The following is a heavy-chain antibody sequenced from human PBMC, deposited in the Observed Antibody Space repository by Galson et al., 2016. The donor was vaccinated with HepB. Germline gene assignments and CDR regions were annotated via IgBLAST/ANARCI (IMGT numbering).Heavy chain of an antibody. CDR2: IYSGGST. CDR3: ARVQTFYDYTLGTSRPRYFDY. CDR1: GFAVRSNF. V-gene: IGHV3-53*01. Sequence: SLRLSCAVSGFAVRSNFMAWVRQAPGKGLEWVSLIYSGGSTYYADSVRGRFTISRDISKNTLFLEMLNLRPEDTAVYYCARVQTFYDYTLGTSRPRYFDYWGQGTLVIVSS. D-gene: IGHD3-16*01. J-gene: IGHJ4*02.